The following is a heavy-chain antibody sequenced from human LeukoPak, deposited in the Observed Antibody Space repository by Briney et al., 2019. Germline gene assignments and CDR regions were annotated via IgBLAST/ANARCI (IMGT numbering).Heavy chain of an antibody. D-gene: IGHD3-10*01. CDR1: GGSISSYY. J-gene: IGHJ6*03. V-gene: IGHV4-59*01. Sequence: SETLSLTCTVSGGSISSYYWSWIRQPPGKGLEWIGYIYYSGSTNYNPSPKSRVTISIDTSKNQFSLKLSSVTAADTAVYYCANYYGSGSWSYMDVWGKGTTVTVSS. CDR2: IYYSGST. CDR3: ANYYGSGSWSYMDV.